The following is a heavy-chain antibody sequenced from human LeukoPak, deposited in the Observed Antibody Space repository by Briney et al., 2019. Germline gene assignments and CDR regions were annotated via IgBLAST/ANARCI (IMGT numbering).Heavy chain of an antibody. CDR3: AKGHSPFDY. V-gene: IGHV3-23*01. D-gene: IGHD2-21*01. CDR2: ISGSGGSI. CDR1: GFTVSSIH. J-gene: IGHJ4*02. Sequence: GGSLRLSCAASGFTVSSIHMVWVRQAPGKGLEWVSAISGSGGSIYYADSVKGRFAISRDNSKNTLYLQMNSLRAEDTAVYYCAKGHSPFDYWGQGTLDTVSS.